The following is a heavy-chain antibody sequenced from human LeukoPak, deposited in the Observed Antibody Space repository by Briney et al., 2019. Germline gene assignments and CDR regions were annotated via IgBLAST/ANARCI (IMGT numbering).Heavy chain of an antibody. CDR1: GYTFTSYY. CDR2: INPSGGST. Sequence: GASVKVSCKASGYTFTSYYMHWLRQAPGQGLEWMGIINPSGGSTSYAQKFQGRVTMARDTSTSTVYMELSSLRSEDTAVYYCARDRRAVAGTFDYWGQGTLVTVSS. CDR3: ARDRRAVAGTFDY. V-gene: IGHV1-46*01. D-gene: IGHD6-19*01. J-gene: IGHJ4*02.